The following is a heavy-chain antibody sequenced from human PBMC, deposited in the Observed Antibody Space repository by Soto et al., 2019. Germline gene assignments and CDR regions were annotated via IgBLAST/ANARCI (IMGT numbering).Heavy chain of an antibody. CDR1: GGSTGSGTHY. Sequence: QVQLQESGPGLVKPSQTLSLTCTVSGGSTGSGTHYWGWIRQHSGKGLEWIGYMHYSGRAYYNPSLRTRVTRSVDTAMSQFSLKLGSVTAADTAMYYCARYFFVGSGYSNWFDSWGQGTLVTVSS. CDR2: MHYSGRA. V-gene: IGHV4-31*03. D-gene: IGHD3-22*01. CDR3: ARYFFVGSGYSNWFDS. J-gene: IGHJ5*01.